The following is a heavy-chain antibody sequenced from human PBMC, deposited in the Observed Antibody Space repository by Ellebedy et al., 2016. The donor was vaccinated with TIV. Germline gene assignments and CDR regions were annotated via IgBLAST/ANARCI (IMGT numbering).Heavy chain of an antibody. CDR2: ISSGGTTM. D-gene: IGHD3-3*01. Sequence: PGGSLRLSCAASGFTFSNYGMTWVRQAPGKGLEWISYISSGGTTMYYADSVKGRFTISRDNAKNSLYLHMNSLRDEDTAIYYCTTSRITIFGEVGVWGQGTLVTVSS. CDR1: GFTFSNYG. CDR3: TTSRITIFGEVGV. V-gene: IGHV3-48*02. J-gene: IGHJ4*02.